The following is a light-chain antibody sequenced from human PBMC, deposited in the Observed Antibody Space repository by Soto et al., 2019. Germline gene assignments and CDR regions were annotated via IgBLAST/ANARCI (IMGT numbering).Light chain of an antibody. Sequence: NFMLTQPHSVSESPGKTVTISCTRSSGSIASNYVQWYQQRPGSAPTPVIYEDNERPSGVPDRFSGSIDSSSNSASLTISGLQADDEADYYCCSLTTSHTYVFGSGTKVTVL. CDR1: SGSIASNY. CDR3: CSLTTSHTYV. J-gene: IGLJ1*01. V-gene: IGLV6-57*04. CDR2: EDN.